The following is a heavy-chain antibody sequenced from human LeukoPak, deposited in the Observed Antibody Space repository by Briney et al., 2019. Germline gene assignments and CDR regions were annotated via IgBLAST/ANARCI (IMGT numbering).Heavy chain of an antibody. CDR1: GFTVSSNY. V-gene: IGHV3-53*05. CDR2: LYSGGNT. J-gene: IGHJ3*02. CDR3: AKDSGIAVAGTLRAFDI. Sequence: PGGSLRLSCAASGFTVSSNYMTWVRQAPGKGLEWVSVLYSGGNTYYADSVKGRFTISRDNSKNTLYLQMNSLRAEDTAVYYCAKDSGIAVAGTLRAFDIWGQGTMVTVSS. D-gene: IGHD6-19*01.